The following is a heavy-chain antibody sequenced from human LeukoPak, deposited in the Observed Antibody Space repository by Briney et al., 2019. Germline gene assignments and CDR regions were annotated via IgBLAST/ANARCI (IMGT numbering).Heavy chain of an antibody. Sequence: SVKVSCKASGFTFTSSAVQWVRQARGQRLEWIGWIVVGSGNTNYAQKLQERVTITRDMSTSTAYMELSSLRSEDTAVYYCAAGFGGIAAAGTFDYWGQGTLVTVSS. CDR3: AAGFGGIAAAGTFDY. J-gene: IGHJ4*02. CDR2: IVVGSGNT. V-gene: IGHV1-58*01. D-gene: IGHD6-13*01. CDR1: GFTFTSSA.